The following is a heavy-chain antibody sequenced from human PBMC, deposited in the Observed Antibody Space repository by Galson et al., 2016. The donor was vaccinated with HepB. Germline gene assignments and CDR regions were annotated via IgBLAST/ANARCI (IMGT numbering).Heavy chain of an antibody. J-gene: IGHJ4*02. D-gene: IGHD1-26*01. CDR1: GFILSDYY. CDR3: VRWDRALR. V-gene: IGHV3-64D*06. CDR2: ISSNGGST. Sequence: SLRLSCAASGFILSDYYMDWVRQAPGKAPEYVSTISSNGGSTYYADSVKGRFTISRDNSKNTLYLQMSSLRAEDTAVYFCVRWDRALRWGQGTLVTVSS.